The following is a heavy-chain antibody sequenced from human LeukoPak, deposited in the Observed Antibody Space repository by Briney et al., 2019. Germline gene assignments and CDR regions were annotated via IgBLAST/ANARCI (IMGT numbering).Heavy chain of an antibody. Sequence: RASVKVSCKASGGTFSSYAISWVRQAPGQGLEWMGWISAYNGNTNYAQKLQGRVTMTTDTSTSTAYMELRSLRSDDTAVYYCARDDSSGSNWFDPWGQGTLVTVSS. CDR3: ARDDSSGSNWFDP. J-gene: IGHJ5*02. CDR2: ISAYNGNT. D-gene: IGHD3-22*01. V-gene: IGHV1-18*01. CDR1: GGTFSSYA.